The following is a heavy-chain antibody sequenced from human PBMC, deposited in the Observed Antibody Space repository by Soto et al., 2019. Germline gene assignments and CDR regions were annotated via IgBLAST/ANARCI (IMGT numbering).Heavy chain of an antibody. D-gene: IGHD3-16*01. V-gene: IGHV4-59*01. CDR2: IYHTGST. CDR3: ARGGRGSSLYFLYYFDL. J-gene: IGHJ4*02. CDR1: AGSLSNYY. Sequence: QVQLQESGPGLVKPSETLSLTCSVSAGSLSNYYWTWIRQSPGKGLEWIGEIYHTGSTKYNPSLKSRVAISVDMSKNQFSLTLSSVTPADTAVYYCARGGRGSSLYFLYYFDLWGQGTLITVSS.